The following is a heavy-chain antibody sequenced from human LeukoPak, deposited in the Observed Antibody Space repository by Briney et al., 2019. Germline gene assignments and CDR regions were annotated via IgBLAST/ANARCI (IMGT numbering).Heavy chain of an antibody. V-gene: IGHV3-23*01. J-gene: IGHJ4*02. Sequence: GGSLRLSCAVSGFTFSGYAMSWVRQAPGKGLEWVSSVSGSGGSTYYADSVKGRFTISRDNSKSTLFLQMNSLRAEDTAVYYCAKSSYYDSSGYYREYYFDYWGQGTLVTVSS. CDR3: AKSSYYDSSGYYREYYFDY. D-gene: IGHD3-22*01. CDR1: GFTFSGYA. CDR2: VSGSGGST.